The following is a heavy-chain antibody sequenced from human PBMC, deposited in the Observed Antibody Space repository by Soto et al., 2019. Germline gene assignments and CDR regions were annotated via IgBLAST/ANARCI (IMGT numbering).Heavy chain of an antibody. CDR1: GYTFTGYY. J-gene: IGHJ4*02. D-gene: IGHD6-13*01. CDR2: INPNSGGT. Sequence: QVQLVQSGAEVKKPGASVKVSCKASGYTFTGYYMHWVRQAPGQGLEWMGWINPNSGGTNYAQKFQGWVTMTRDTCMSTDYMELSRLRSDDTAVYYCARVAPGIAAGVYYFDYWGQGTLVTVSS. CDR3: ARVAPGIAAGVYYFDY. V-gene: IGHV1-2*04.